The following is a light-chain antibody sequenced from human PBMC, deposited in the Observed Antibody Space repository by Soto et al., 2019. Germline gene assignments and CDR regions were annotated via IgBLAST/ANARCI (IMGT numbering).Light chain of an antibody. CDR2: GAS. V-gene: IGKV3-20*01. J-gene: IGKJ2*01. CDR3: QHYGSSPPMYT. Sequence: EIVLTQSPGTLSLSPGKRATLSCRASQSGYTNSLAWYQQKPGQPPRLLIYGASTRASAVPDRFNGSGSGADFALTITRLEPEDFAVYYCQHYGSSPPMYTFGQGTKLEIK. CDR1: QSGYTNS.